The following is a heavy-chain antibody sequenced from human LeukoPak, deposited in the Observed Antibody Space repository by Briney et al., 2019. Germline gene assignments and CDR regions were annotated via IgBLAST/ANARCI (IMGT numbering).Heavy chain of an antibody. CDR2: ITSSGTYI. D-gene: IGHD6-13*01. V-gene: IGHV3-21*01. CDR3: ARSPPSSSWYGDY. CDR1: GFTFSNYN. Sequence: PGGSLRLSCAASGFTFSNYNMNWVRQAPGKAMEWVSSITSSGTYIFYADSVKGRFTISRDNAKNSLYLQMNSLRAGDTAVYYCARSPPSSSWYGDYWGQGTLVTVSS. J-gene: IGHJ4*02.